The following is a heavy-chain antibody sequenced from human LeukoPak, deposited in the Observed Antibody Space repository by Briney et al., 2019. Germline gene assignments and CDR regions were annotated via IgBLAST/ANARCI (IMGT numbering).Heavy chain of an antibody. Sequence: GGSLRLSCSAPGFTFSSFWMSWVRQAPGKGLEWVANIKQDGSEKYYVDSVKGRFTISRDNAKNSLYLQMNSLRAEDTAVYFCARGLRGWELLPHYWGQGTLVTVSS. CDR2: IKQDGSEK. CDR3: ARGLRGWELLPHY. V-gene: IGHV3-7*01. D-gene: IGHD1-26*01. J-gene: IGHJ4*02. CDR1: GFTFSSFW.